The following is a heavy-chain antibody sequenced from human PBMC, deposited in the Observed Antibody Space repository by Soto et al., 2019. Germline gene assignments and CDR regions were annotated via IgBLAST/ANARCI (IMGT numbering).Heavy chain of an antibody. Sequence: SETLSLTCTVSGGSISSGGYYWSWIRQHPGKGLEWIGYIYYSGSTYYNPSLKSRVTISVDTSKNQFSLKLSSVTAADTAVYYCARDRKVGANRVGWFDPWGQGTLVTVPS. D-gene: IGHD1-26*01. V-gene: IGHV4-31*03. J-gene: IGHJ5*02. CDR1: GGSISSGGYY. CDR2: IYYSGST. CDR3: ARDRKVGANRVGWFDP.